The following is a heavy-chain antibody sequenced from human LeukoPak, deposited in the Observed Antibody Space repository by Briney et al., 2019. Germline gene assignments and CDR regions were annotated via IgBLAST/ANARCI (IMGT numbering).Heavy chain of an antibody. CDR2: INSDGSST. Sequence: PGGSLRLSCAASGFTFSSYWMHWVRQAPGKGLVWVSRINSDGSSTRYADSVKGRFTISRDNAKNTLYLQMNTLRAEDTAVYYCARVGCSGGSCYQGLYYYYGMDVWGQGTTVTVS. CDR3: ARVGCSGGSCYQGLYYYYGMDV. V-gene: IGHV3-74*01. CDR1: GFTFSSYW. J-gene: IGHJ6*02. D-gene: IGHD2-15*01.